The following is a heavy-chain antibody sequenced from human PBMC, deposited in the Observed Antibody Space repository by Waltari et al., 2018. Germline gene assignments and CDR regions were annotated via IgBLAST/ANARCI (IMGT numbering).Heavy chain of an antibody. D-gene: IGHD5-12*01. J-gene: IGHJ4*02. Sequence: QMQLVESGGGVVQPGRSLRLSCAASGFIFSNCNMHWVRQAPGQGLEWGEGISNDGNNKDYADSVKTRFTVSRENSKNTLYLQINSLRDDDTAVYYCVKYSGFDYFFDYWGQGTLVTVSS. V-gene: IGHV3-30*18. CDR3: VKYSGFDYFFDY. CDR2: ISNDGNNK. CDR1: GFIFSNCN.